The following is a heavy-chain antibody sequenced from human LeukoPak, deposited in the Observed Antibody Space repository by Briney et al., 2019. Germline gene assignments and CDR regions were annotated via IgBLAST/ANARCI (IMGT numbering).Heavy chain of an antibody. D-gene: IGHD6-19*01. V-gene: IGHV3-9*01. CDR2: ISWNSGSI. CDR3: AKDITSSGRNGFDY. Sequence: GGSLRLSCAASGFTFDDYAMHWVRQAPGKGLEWVSGISWNSGSIGYADSVKGRFTISRDNAKNSLYLQMNSLRAEDTALYYCAKDITSSGRNGFDYWGQGTLVTVSS. J-gene: IGHJ4*02. CDR1: GFTFDDYA.